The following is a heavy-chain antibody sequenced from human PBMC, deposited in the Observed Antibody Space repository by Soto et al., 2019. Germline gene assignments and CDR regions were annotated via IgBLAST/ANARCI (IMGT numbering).Heavy chain of an antibody. CDR3: AGTTSHKWYYMDV. J-gene: IGHJ6*03. D-gene: IGHD1-7*01. CDR1: GDSVSSNSAA. Sequence: QVQLQESGPGPVKPSQTLSLTCAISGDSVSSNSAAWNWIRLSPSRGLEWLARTYYRSRWYNDYAVSVRSRVTVNLDTSKNQFSLQLTSVTPEDTAVYYCAGTTSHKWYYMDVWGKGTTVTVSS. V-gene: IGHV6-1*01. CDR2: TYYRSRWYN.